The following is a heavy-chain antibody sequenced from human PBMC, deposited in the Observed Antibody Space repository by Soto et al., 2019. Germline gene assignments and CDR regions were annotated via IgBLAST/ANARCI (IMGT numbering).Heavy chain of an antibody. J-gene: IGHJ6*02. Sequence: GASVKVSCKASGGTFSKYAINWVRQAPGQGLEWMGGIIPISGTTNYAQKFQGRVAITADESTDTVYMELSRLRSEDTAVYFCARVRCFNGLCHTADYGMDVWGQGTTVTVSS. V-gene: IGHV1-69*13. D-gene: IGHD2-8*01. CDR1: GGTFSKYA. CDR3: ARVRCFNGLCHTADYGMDV. CDR2: IIPISGTT.